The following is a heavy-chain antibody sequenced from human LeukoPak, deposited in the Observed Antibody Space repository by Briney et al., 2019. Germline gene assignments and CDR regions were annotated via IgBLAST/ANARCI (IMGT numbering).Heavy chain of an antibody. J-gene: IGHJ3*02. CDR3: ARCERSGYFQPASDAFDI. D-gene: IGHD3-22*01. Sequence: SETLSLTCTVSGGSISSYYWSWIRQPPGKGLEWIGYIYTSGSTNYNPSLKSRVTISVDTSKNQFSLKLSSVTAADTAVYYCARCERSGYFQPASDAFDIWGQGTMVTVSS. CDR2: IYTSGST. V-gene: IGHV4-4*09. CDR1: GGSISSYY.